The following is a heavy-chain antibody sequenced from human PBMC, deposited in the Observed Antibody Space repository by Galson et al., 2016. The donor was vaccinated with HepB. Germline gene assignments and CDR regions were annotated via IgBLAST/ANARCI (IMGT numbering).Heavy chain of an antibody. J-gene: IGHJ3*01. CDR3: VGSYHYDSSGQAFDV. D-gene: IGHD3-22*01. V-gene: IGHV1-69*13. Sequence: SVKVSCKVSGVTFNDYAISFVRQALGQGLEWMGGIIPIFGTVNYAQNFQGRLTLTADESTSTAYMELSSLRSEDTALYFCVGSYHYDSSGQAFDVWGQGTRVTVSS. CDR1: GVTFNDYA. CDR2: IIPIFGTV.